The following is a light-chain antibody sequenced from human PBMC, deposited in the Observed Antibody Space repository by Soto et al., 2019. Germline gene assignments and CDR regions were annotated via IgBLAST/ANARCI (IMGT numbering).Light chain of an antibody. Sequence: EIVLTQYPGTLALSPGGRASLSCRASQSVSSNLAWYQQKPGQAPRLLIYGASTRATGIPARFSGSGSGTEFTLTISSLQSEDFAVYYCQQYNNWPLTFGGGTKVDIK. J-gene: IGKJ4*01. CDR1: QSVSSN. V-gene: IGKV3-15*01. CDR2: GAS. CDR3: QQYNNWPLT.